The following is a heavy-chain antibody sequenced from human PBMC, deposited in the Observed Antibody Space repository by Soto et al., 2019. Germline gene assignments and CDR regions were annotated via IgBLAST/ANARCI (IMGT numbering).Heavy chain of an antibody. CDR3: ASNRLRGSSMHFNS. D-gene: IGHD2-2*01. CDR1: GYIFIDYW. J-gene: IGHJ4*02. Sequence: PGESLKISCKASGYIFIDYWIDWVRQMPGKGLEWMGLVYPRDSDTRYSPSFQGQVTISADRSTGTAFLQWRSLKASDTALYDCASNRLRGSSMHFNSWGQGSLVTVSS. CDR2: VYPRDSDT. V-gene: IGHV5-51*01.